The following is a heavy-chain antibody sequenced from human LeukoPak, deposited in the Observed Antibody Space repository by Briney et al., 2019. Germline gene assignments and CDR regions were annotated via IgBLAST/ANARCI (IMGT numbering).Heavy chain of an antibody. D-gene: IGHD3-10*01. CDR2: IYSSDTT. V-gene: IGHV3-48*02. Sequence: GGSLRLSCAASGFTFSTYAMHWVRQAPGKGLEWVSHIYSSDTTYADSVKGRFTISRDNAKNSLYLQMNSLRDEDTAVYYCARDLHYAFDIWGQGTMVTASS. J-gene: IGHJ3*02. CDR1: GFTFSTYA. CDR3: ARDLHYAFDI.